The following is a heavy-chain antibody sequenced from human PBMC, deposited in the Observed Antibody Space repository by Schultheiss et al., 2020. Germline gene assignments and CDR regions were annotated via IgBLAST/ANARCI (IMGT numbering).Heavy chain of an antibody. CDR2: ISGSGGNT. CDR1: GFTFSSYA. D-gene: IGHD4-23*01. CDR3: ARGNSGGNEVEV. Sequence: WGSLRLSCAASGFTFSSYAMSWVRQAPVKGLEWVSTISGSGGNTYYADSVKGRFTVTRDNSKNTLYLQMNSLRAEDTAIYYCARGNSGGNEVEVWGQGTTVTVAS. V-gene: IGHV3-23*01. J-gene: IGHJ6*02.